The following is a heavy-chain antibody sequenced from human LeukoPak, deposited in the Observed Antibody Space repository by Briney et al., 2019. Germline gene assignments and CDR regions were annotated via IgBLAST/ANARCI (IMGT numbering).Heavy chain of an antibody. D-gene: IGHD2-2*01. Sequence: GGSLRLSCAASGFTFSSYTMSWVRQAPGKGLEWVSAISGSGGSTYYADSVKGRSTISRDNSKNTLYLQMNSLRAEDTAVYYCAKENAREDDAFDIWGQGTMVTVSS. V-gene: IGHV3-23*01. CDR2: ISGSGGST. CDR3: AKENAREDDAFDI. J-gene: IGHJ3*02. CDR1: GFTFSSYT.